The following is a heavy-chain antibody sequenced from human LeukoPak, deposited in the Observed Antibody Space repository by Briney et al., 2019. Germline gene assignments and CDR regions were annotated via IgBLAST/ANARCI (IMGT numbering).Heavy chain of an antibody. D-gene: IGHD2-2*01. J-gene: IGHJ4*02. V-gene: IGHV3-11*01. CDR1: GFTFSDYY. Sequence: PGGSLRLSCAASGFTFSDYYMSWIRQAPGKGLEWVSYISSSGSTIYYADSVKGRFTISRDNAKNSLYLQMNSLRAEDTAVYYCARERESLVVPAAPGDYWGQGTLVTVSS. CDR3: ARERESLVVPAAPGDY. CDR2: ISSSGSTI.